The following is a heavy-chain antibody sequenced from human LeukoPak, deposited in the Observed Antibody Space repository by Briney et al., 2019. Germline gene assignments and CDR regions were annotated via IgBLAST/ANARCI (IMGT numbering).Heavy chain of an antibody. CDR1: GYSFTTYW. CDR2: VYPGDSET. Sequence: GESLKISCKGSGYSFTTYWIAWVRQMPGKGLEWMGIVYPGDSETRYSPSFQGQVTISADKSISTAYLQWSSLKASDTAMYYCARPLSGAGAFHIWGPGTMVTVSS. CDR3: ARPLSGAGAFHI. J-gene: IGHJ3*02. D-gene: IGHD1-26*01. V-gene: IGHV5-51*01.